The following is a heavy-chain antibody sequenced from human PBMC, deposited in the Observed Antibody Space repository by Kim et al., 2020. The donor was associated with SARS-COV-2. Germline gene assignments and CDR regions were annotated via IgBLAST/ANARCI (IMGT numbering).Heavy chain of an antibody. CDR2: INHSGST. D-gene: IGHD4-17*01. Sequence: SETLSLTCAVYGGSFSGYYWSWIRQPPGKGLEWIGEINHSGSTNYNPSLKSRVTISVDTSKNQFSLKLSSVTAADTAVYYCARALRSGTYNWFDPWGQGTLVTVSS. V-gene: IGHV4-34*01. CDR1: GGSFSGYY. CDR3: ARALRSGTYNWFDP. J-gene: IGHJ5*02.